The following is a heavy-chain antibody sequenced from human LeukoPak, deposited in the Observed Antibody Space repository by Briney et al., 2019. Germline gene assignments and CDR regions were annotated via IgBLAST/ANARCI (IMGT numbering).Heavy chain of an antibody. J-gene: IGHJ5*02. Sequence: PSETLSLTCTVSGGSISSSSYYWGWIRQPPGTGLEWIGSIYYSGSTYYNPSLKSRVTISVDTSKNQFSLKLSSVTAADTAVYYCARVKQQLVSWFDPWGQGTLVTVSS. CDR2: IYYSGST. V-gene: IGHV4-39*01. CDR1: GGSISSSSYY. CDR3: ARVKQQLVSWFDP. D-gene: IGHD6-13*01.